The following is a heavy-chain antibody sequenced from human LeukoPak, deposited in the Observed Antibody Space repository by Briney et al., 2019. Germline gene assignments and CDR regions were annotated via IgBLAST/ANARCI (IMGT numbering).Heavy chain of an antibody. CDR3: ARAHGGYPFDY. Sequence: PGGSLRLSCAASGFIFSSYGMNWVRQAPGKGLVWVSYISSVSSTIYYADSVKGRFTVSRDNAKNSLYLKMNSLRAEDTAVYYCARAHGGYPFDYWGQGTRVTVSS. CDR1: GFIFSSYG. V-gene: IGHV3-48*01. CDR2: ISSVSSTI. J-gene: IGHJ4*02. D-gene: IGHD2-15*01.